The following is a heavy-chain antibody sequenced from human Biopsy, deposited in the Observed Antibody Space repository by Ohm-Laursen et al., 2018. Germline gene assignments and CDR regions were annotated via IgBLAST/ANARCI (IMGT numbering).Heavy chain of an antibody. D-gene: IGHD2-2*02. V-gene: IGHV3-23*01. CDR2: ISGSGGST. CDR1: GFSFDNYA. J-gene: IGHJ4*02. Sequence: GSLRLSCAASGFSFDNYAMNWVRQAPGKGLEWVSTISGSGGSTYYADSVKGRFTISRDASKNTLYLLMNSLRAGDTAMYYCAKGGYCTTTSCYMDVDYWGQGTLVTVSS. CDR3: AKGGYCTTTSCYMDVDY.